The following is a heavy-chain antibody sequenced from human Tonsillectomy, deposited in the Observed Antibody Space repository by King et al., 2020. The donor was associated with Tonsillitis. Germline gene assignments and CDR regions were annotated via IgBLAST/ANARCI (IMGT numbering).Heavy chain of an antibody. J-gene: IGHJ4*02. V-gene: IGHV1-8*01. Sequence: QLVQSGAEVKKPGASVKVSCKASGYTFTSYYNNWVRQATGQGLEWMGWMNPNSGNTGYAQKFQGRVTMPRNTSISTAYMELSSLRSEDTAVYYCASAHYDFWSGYYSAYYFDYWGQGTLVTVSS. CDR2: MNPNSGNT. CDR1: GYTFTSYY. CDR3: ASAHYDFWSGYYSAYYFDY. D-gene: IGHD3-3*01.